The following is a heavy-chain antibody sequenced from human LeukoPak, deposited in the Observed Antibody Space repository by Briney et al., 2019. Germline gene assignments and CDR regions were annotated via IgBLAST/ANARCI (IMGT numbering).Heavy chain of an antibody. Sequence: PGGSLRLSCAASGFTFSSYAMHWVRQAPGKGLEWVAVISYDGSNKYYADSVKGRFTISRDNSKNTLYLQMNSLRAEDTAVYYCAKEGVGGLLHWGQGNLVTVSS. D-gene: IGHD2/OR15-2a*01. J-gene: IGHJ4*02. V-gene: IGHV3-30-3*01. CDR1: GFTFSSYA. CDR3: AKEGVGGLLH. CDR2: ISYDGSNK.